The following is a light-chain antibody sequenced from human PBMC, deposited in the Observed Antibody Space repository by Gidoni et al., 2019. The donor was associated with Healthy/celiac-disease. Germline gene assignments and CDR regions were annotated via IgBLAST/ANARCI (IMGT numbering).Light chain of an antibody. J-gene: IGLJ1*01. V-gene: IGLV2-23*01. Sequence: QSALTQTASGSVSPGQSITNSRTGTSSDVGSYNLVSWYQQHPGKAPKLMIYEGSKRPSGVSIRFSGSKSGNTASLTISGLQAEDEADYYCCSYAGSSTLNVFGTGTKVTVL. CDR1: SSDVGSYNL. CDR3: CSYAGSSTLNV. CDR2: EGS.